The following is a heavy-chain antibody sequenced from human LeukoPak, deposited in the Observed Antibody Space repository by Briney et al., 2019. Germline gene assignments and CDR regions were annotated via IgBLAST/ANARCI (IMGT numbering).Heavy chain of an antibody. D-gene: IGHD2-2*01. CDR2: ISGSGVIT. CDR1: GFTFSSHG. V-gene: IGHV3-23*01. Sequence: GGSLRLSCAASGFTFSSHGMNWVRQAPGKGLEWVSGISGSGVITYYADSVKGRFTISRDNSKNTLYLQMNSLRAEDTAVYYCARDSVVPAAMYYYYYMDVWGKGTTVTVSS. CDR3: ARDSVVPAAMYYYYYMDV. J-gene: IGHJ6*03.